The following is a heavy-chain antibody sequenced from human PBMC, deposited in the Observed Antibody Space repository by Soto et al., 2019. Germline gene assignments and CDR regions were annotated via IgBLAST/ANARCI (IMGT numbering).Heavy chain of an antibody. V-gene: IGHV3-23*01. J-gene: IGHJ4*02. CDR1: GFTFSSYA. CDR3: AVTPVVVASEGYFDF. CDR2: ISGSGGGA. D-gene: IGHD2-15*01. Sequence: EVQLLESGGGLVQPGGSLRLSCAASGFTFSSYAMTWVRQAPGKGLEWVSAISGSGGGAYYADSVKGRFTISRDNSKNTLYLQMNSLRAEDTAVYYCAVTPVVVASEGYFDFWGQGTLVTVSS.